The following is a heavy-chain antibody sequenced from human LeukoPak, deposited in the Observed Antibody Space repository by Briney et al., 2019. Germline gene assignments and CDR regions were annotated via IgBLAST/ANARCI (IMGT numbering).Heavy chain of an antibody. CDR2: ISGSGGST. CDR3: ALLGRELTLDY. D-gene: IGHD1-26*01. Sequence: GGSLRLSCAASGFTFSSYAMSWVRQAPGKGLEWVSAISGSGGSTYYADSVKGRSTISRDNSKNTLYLQMNSLRAEDTAVYYCALLGRELTLDYWGQGTLVTVSS. V-gene: IGHV3-23*01. J-gene: IGHJ4*02. CDR1: GFTFSSYA.